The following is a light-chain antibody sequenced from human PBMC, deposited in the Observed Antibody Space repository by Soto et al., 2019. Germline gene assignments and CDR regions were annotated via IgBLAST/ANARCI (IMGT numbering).Light chain of an antibody. CDR3: QQYSSY. J-gene: IGKJ4*01. CDR2: EPS. Sequence: DIQMTQSPSTLSASVGDRVTITCRASQNITSWLSWYQQQPGEAPKVLISEPSSLDSGVPSRFSSSGSVTEFTLTISSLQPDDFATYYCQQYSSYFGGGTKVEIK. CDR1: QNITSW. V-gene: IGKV1-5*01.